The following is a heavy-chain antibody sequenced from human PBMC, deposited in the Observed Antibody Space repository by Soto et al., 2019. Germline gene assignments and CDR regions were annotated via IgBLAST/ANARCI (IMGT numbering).Heavy chain of an antibody. D-gene: IGHD3-3*01. CDR3: ARGQRFSDWFDP. CDR1: GGTISGYY. CDR2: IYSSGNT. J-gene: IGHJ5*02. V-gene: IGHV4-4*07. Sequence: SETLSLTCIVSGGTISGYYWTWIRQPAGKGLEWIGRIYSSGNTKYNPSLQRRVTMSLDTSNNQFSLRLTSVTAADTAVYYCARGQRFSDWFDPWGQGTLVTVSS.